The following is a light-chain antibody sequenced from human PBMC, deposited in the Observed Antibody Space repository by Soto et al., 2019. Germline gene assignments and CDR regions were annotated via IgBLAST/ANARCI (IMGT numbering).Light chain of an antibody. CDR1: SSDVGGYNF. Sequence: QSALTQPASGSGSPGQSITISCTGSSSDVGGYNFVSWYQHHPGKAPKLILYEVTTRPSGVSSRFSGSKSGNTASLTISGLQADDEANYYCSSYTSSNTPYVFGTGTKLTVL. CDR3: SSYTSSNTPYV. V-gene: IGLV2-14*01. J-gene: IGLJ1*01. CDR2: EVT.